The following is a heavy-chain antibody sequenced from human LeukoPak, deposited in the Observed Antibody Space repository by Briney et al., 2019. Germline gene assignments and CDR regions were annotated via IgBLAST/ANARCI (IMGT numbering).Heavy chain of an antibody. CDR2: ISSNGGST. V-gene: IGHV3-64D*06. CDR3: VLSWSSTSPDSDHYYGMDV. J-gene: IGHJ6*04. CDR1: GFTFSSYA. D-gene: IGHD2-2*01. Sequence: GGSLRLSCSASGFTFSSYAMHWVRQAPGKGLEYVSAISSNGGSTYYADSVQGRFTISRDNSKNTLYLQMSSLRAEDTAVYYCVLSWSSTSPDSDHYYGMDVWGKGTTVTVSS.